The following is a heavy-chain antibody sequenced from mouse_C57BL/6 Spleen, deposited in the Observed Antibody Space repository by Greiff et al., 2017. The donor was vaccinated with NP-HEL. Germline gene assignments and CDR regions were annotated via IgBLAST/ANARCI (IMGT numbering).Heavy chain of an antibody. CDR2: ISSGSSTI. CDR3: ARRYYSNWYFDV. CDR1: GFPFSDYG. V-gene: IGHV5-17*01. D-gene: IGHD2-5*01. Sequence: EVMLVESGGGLVKPGGSLKLSCAASGFPFSDYGMHWVRQAPEKGLEWVAYISSGSSTIYYADTVKGRFTISRDNAKNTLFLQMTSLRSEDAAMDYCARRYYSNWYFDVWGTGTTVTVSS. J-gene: IGHJ1*03.